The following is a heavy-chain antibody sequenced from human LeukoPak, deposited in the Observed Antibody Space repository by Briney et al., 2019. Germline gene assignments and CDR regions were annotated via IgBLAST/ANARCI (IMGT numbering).Heavy chain of an antibody. CDR3: ARQIVVVPTAMVKGWFDP. D-gene: IGHD2-2*01. CDR2: TYYRTRWYN. J-gene: IGHJ5*02. Sequence: SQTLSLTCAISGDSVSSNGAAWDWIRQSPSRGLEWLRRTYYRTRWYNDYAESVKSRITINPDTSKHQFSLQLNSVTPEDTAVYYCARQIVVVPTAMVKGWFDPWGQGTLVTVSS. CDR1: GDSVSSNGAA. V-gene: IGHV6-1*01.